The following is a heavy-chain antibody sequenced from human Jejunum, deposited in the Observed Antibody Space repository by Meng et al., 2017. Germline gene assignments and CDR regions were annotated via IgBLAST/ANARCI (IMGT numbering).Heavy chain of an antibody. CDR1: GFSLSTSGVG. J-gene: IGHJ5*02. Sequence: TLKEAGPTLVKPTQTLTLTCTFSGFSLSTSGVGVGWIRQPPGKALECLALIYWDDDKRYNPSLKNRLTITKDTSRNQVVLTMTNMDPVDTATYYCAHRLAYSSNYNVGWFDPWGQGTLVTVSS. D-gene: IGHD4-11*01. V-gene: IGHV2-5*02. CDR3: AHRLAYSSNYNVGWFDP. CDR2: IYWDDDK.